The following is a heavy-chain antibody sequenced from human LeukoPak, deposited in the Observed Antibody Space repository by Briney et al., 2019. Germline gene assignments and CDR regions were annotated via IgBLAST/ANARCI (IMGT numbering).Heavy chain of an antibody. D-gene: IGHD3-22*01. V-gene: IGHV1-69*13. CDR2: IIPIFGTA. J-gene: IGHJ4*02. CDR1: GGTFSSYA. Sequence: GASVKVSCKASGGTFSSYAISWVRQAPGQGLEWMGGIIPIFGTANYAQKFQGRVTITADESTSTAYMELSSLRSEDTAVYYCARSHYYDSSGYPSPSFDYWGQGTLVTVSS. CDR3: ARSHYYDSSGYPSPSFDY.